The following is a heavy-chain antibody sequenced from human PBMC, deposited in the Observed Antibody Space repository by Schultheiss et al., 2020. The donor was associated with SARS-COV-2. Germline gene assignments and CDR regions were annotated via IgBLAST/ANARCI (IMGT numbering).Heavy chain of an antibody. Sequence: SQTLSLTCTVSGGSISSSYFRWIRQPPGKGLEWIGYIYYSGSTNYNPSLKSRVTISVDTSKNQFSLKLSSVTAADTAVYYCARTYCSSTSCLYGYYYYYMDVWGKGTTVTVSS. D-gene: IGHD2-2*01. CDR1: GGSISSSY. V-gene: IGHV4-59*08. CDR3: ARTYCSSTSCLYGYYYYYMDV. J-gene: IGHJ6*03. CDR2: IYYSGST.